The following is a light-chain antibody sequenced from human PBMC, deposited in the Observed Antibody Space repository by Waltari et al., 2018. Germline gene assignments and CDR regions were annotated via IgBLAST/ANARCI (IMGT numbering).Light chain of an antibody. Sequence: AIQLTQSPSSLSAYVGDSVTITCRASQDISSALAWYQQKPGDPPKLLINDASSLQTGVPSRFSGSRSGTDFTLTISSLQSEDSANYYCQQFSNFPVIAFGQGTRLEIK. CDR2: DAS. CDR3: QQFSNFPVIA. V-gene: IGKV1D-13*01. J-gene: IGKJ5*01. CDR1: QDISSA.